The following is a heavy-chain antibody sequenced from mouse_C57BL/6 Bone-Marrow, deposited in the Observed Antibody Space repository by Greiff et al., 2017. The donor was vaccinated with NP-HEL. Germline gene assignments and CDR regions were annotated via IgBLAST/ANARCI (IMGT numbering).Heavy chain of an antibody. CDR3: ANYGSSYFWYFDV. J-gene: IGHJ1*03. V-gene: IGHV4-1*01. CDR1: GIAFSRYW. D-gene: IGHD1-1*01. Sequence: EVKLLESGGGLVQPGGSLKLSCAASGIAFSRYWMSWVRRAPGKGLEWIGEINPDSSTTNYAPSLKDKFIISRDKAKNTLYLQMSKVRSEDTAPYYCANYGSSYFWYFDVWGTGTTVTVSS. CDR2: INPDSSTT.